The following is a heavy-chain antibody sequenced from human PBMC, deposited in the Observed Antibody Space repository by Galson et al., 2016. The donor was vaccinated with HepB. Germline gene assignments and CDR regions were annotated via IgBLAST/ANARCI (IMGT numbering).Heavy chain of an antibody. J-gene: IGHJ6*02. Sequence: TLSLTCSVSGGSISSGGYYWSWIRQHPGKGLEWIGYIYYSGGTHHNPFLKSRATISVDMSKNQFSLYLSSVTAADTAVYYCARGSGSYYPYYYFGMDIWGQGTTVTVSS. CDR1: GGSISSGGYY. CDR3: ARGSGSYYPYYYFGMDI. D-gene: IGHD3-10*01. V-gene: IGHV4-31*03. CDR2: IYYSGGT.